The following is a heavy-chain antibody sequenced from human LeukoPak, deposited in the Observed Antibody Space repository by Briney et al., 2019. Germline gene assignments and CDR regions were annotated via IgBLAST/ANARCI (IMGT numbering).Heavy chain of an antibody. CDR3: ARAAGYSSSWYHPSLDY. CDR1: GVTFSSYA. V-gene: IGHV3-30-3*01. Sequence: GRSLRLSCAASGVTFSSYAMHWVRQAPGKGLEWVAVISYDGSNKYYADSVKGRFTISRDNSKNTLYLQMNSLRAEDTAVYYCARAAGYSSSWYHPSLDYWGQGTLVTVSS. D-gene: IGHD6-13*01. J-gene: IGHJ4*02. CDR2: ISYDGSNK.